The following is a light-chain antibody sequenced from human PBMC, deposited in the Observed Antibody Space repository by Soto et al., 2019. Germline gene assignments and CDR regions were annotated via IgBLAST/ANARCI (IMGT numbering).Light chain of an antibody. Sequence: QSVLTQPASVSGSPGPSITISCTGTSSDVGSNNFVSWYQQRPGKAPKLMIFEVTKRPSGVSSRFSASKSGNTASLTISGVQAEYEADYFCCSYAGTTTWVFGGGTQLTVL. CDR2: EVT. V-gene: IGLV2-23*02. J-gene: IGLJ2*01. CDR3: CSYAGTTTWV. CDR1: SSDVGSNNF.